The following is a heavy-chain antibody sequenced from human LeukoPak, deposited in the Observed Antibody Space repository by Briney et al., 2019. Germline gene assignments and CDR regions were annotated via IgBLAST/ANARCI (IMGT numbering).Heavy chain of an antibody. Sequence: GGSLRLSCAASGFTFSSYAMSWGRQAPGRGLEWVSVISGSGGSAYYRDSVKGRFTISRDNSKNTLCLQMNSLTAGDTAVYFCAKDGTTTVTFDYWGQGTLVTVSS. CDR2: ISGSGGSA. J-gene: IGHJ4*02. D-gene: IGHD4-11*01. CDR3: AKDGTTTVTFDY. V-gene: IGHV3-23*01. CDR1: GFTFSSYA.